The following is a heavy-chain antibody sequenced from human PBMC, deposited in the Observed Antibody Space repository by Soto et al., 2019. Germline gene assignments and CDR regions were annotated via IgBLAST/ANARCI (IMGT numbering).Heavy chain of an antibody. J-gene: IGHJ4*02. CDR2: IHHGGST. V-gene: IGHV4-34*01. CDR3: ARGYRISMVILTTNYFDS. CDR1: GGPFGGFY. D-gene: IGHD3-10*01. Sequence: SETLSLTCAVNGGPFGGFYWTWIRQSPGKGLEWIGEIHHGGSTNYNPSLKSRVTMSLDTSKNRFSLKLTPVTAADTAVYYCARGYRISMVILTTNYFDSWGQGTPVTVSS.